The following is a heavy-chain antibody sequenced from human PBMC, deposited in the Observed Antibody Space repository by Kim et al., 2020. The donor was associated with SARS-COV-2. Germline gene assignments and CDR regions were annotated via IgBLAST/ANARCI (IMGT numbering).Heavy chain of an antibody. V-gene: IGHV1-69*13. Sequence: SVEVSCKASGDTFTTYAIVWVRQASGQGLEWLGGIMSISGTTNYAQKFQDRVTITADASTTTVYMELSSLRSEDSAMYYCATAEYYGSGTYYSNDYWGQGTLVTVSS. CDR1: GDTFTTYA. D-gene: IGHD3-10*01. CDR3: ATAEYYGSGTYYSNDY. CDR2: IMSISGTT. J-gene: IGHJ4*02.